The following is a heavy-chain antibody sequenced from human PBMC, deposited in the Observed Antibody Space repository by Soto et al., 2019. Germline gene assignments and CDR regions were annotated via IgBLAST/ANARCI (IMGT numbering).Heavy chain of an antibody. V-gene: IGHV3-74*01. CDR2: INSDGSST. D-gene: IGHD7-27*01. CDR1: GFTFSSYW. CDR3: AIEGSTPLKLGISIY. J-gene: IGHJ4*02. Sequence: GGSLRLSCAASGFTFSSYWMHWVRQAPGKGLVWVSRINSDGSSTSYADSVKGRFTISRDNAKNTLYLQMNSLRAEDTAVYYCAIEGSTPLKLGISIYWGQGTLVTVSS.